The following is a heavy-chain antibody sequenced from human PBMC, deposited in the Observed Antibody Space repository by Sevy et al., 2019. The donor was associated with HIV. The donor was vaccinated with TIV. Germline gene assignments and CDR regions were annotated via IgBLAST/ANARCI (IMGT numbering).Heavy chain of an antibody. CDR1: GFPFSGYG. J-gene: IGHJ3*01. Sequence: GGSLRLSCAASGFPFSGYGMNWVRQAPGRGLEWVSSISHNGLGTYYADSVRGRFTISRDNSKHTLSLQMNNLRAEDTAIYFCTTRGGDGHTIWADALELWGQGTMVTVSS. V-gene: IGHV3-23*01. CDR3: TTRGGDGHTIWADALEL. D-gene: IGHD2-21*01. CDR2: ISHNGLGT.